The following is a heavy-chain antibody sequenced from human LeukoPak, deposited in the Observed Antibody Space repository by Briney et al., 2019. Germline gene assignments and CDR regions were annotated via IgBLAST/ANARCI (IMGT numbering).Heavy chain of an antibody. Sequence: PGGSLRLSCTTAGFTFGEYAMSWVRQAPGKGLEWVGCIRSKAYGGTTQYAASVKGRFTISRDDSKSIAYLQMNSLKTEDTAVYYCTREDYGSGSHVGGYWGQGTLVTVSS. CDR1: GFTFGEYA. J-gene: IGHJ4*02. D-gene: IGHD3-10*01. CDR2: IRSKAYGGTT. V-gene: IGHV3-49*04. CDR3: TREDYGSGSHVGGY.